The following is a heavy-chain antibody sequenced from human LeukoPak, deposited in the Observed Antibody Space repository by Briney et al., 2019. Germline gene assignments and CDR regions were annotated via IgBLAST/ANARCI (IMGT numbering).Heavy chain of an antibody. D-gene: IGHD5-18*01. CDR3: ARNTYSDGSQPADTDILYYYGMDV. Sequence: PGGSLSLSCAASGFTFSSYSMDWVRQAPGKGLEWVSSISSSSSYIYYADSVKGGFTISRHNAKNPLYLQRNSLKAEDTAVYYCARNTYSDGSQPADTDILYYYGMDVWGQGTTVTVSS. V-gene: IGHV3-21*01. CDR2: ISSSSSYI. CDR1: GFTFSSYS. J-gene: IGHJ6*02.